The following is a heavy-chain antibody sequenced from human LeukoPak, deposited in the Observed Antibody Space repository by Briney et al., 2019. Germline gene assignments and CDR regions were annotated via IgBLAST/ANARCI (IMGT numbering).Heavy chain of an antibody. Sequence: GGSLRLSCAASGFTFSSYSMNWVRQAPGKGLEWVSSISSSSSYIYYADSVQGRFTISRDNAKNSLYLQMNSLRAEDTAVYYCARESPGARLELRWRQLTYFDYWGQGTLVTVSS. CDR1: GFTFSSYS. CDR2: ISSSSSYI. V-gene: IGHV3-21*01. CDR3: ARESPGARLELRWRQLTYFDY. J-gene: IGHJ4*02. D-gene: IGHD1-7*01.